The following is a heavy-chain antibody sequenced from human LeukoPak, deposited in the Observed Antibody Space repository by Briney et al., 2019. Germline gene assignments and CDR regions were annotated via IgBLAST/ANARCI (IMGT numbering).Heavy chain of an antibody. D-gene: IGHD3-10*01. CDR3: AKAGVWFGESSG. V-gene: IGHV3-23*01. CDR1: GFTFSSYG. Sequence: GGSLRLSCAASGFTFSSYGMSWVRQAPGKGLEWVSAISGSGGSTYYADSVKGRFTISRDNSKNTLYLQMNSLRAEDTAVYYCAKAGVWFGESSGGGQGTLVTVSS. J-gene: IGHJ4*02. CDR2: ISGSGGST.